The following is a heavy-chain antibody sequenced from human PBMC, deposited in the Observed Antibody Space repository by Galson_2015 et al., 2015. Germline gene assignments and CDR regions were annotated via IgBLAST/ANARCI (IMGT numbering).Heavy chain of an antibody. CDR2: INSDGSTT. V-gene: IGHV3-74*01. Sequence: VSRINSDGSTTSYADSVKGRFTISRDNAKNTLYLQMNSLRAEDTAVYYCARDYCSSTSCLPYYYYGMDVWGQGTTVTVSS. D-gene: IGHD2-2*01. CDR3: ARDYCSSTSCLPYYYYGMDV. J-gene: IGHJ6*02.